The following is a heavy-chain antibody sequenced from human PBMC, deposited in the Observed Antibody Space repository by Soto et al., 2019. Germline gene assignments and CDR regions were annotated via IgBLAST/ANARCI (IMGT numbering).Heavy chain of an antibody. J-gene: IGHJ4*02. Sequence: PSETLSLTCAVSGYPISSGYYWGWIRQSPGKGLEWLGSLYHSGSTYYNPSLKSRVTISVDSCKNQFSLRLTSETSAETAVYYCASTSYFDFCSGYQRAFDLWGQGTVVTVSS. CDR2: LYHSGST. CDR3: ASTSYFDFCSGYQRAFDL. CDR1: GYPISSGYY. D-gene: IGHD3-3*01. V-gene: IGHV4-38-2*01.